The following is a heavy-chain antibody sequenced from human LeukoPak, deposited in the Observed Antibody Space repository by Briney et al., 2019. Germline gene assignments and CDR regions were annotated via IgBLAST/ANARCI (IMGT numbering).Heavy chain of an antibody. CDR2: IGWNSGSI. V-gene: IGHV3-9*01. J-gene: IGHJ1*01. Sequence: GGSLRLSCAASGFTFSSYAMSWVRQAPGKGLEWVSGIGWNSGSIGYADSVKGRFTISRDNAKNSLYLQMNSLRAEDTALYYCAKGSGIAAAGSFQHWGQGTLVTVSS. D-gene: IGHD6-13*01. CDR3: AKGSGIAAAGSFQH. CDR1: GFTFSSYA.